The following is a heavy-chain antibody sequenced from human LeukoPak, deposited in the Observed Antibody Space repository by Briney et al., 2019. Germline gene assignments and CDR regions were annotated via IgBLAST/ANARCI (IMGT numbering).Heavy chain of an antibody. D-gene: IGHD6-19*01. V-gene: IGHV5-51*01. CDR3: ARCSSGWDFDY. J-gene: IGHJ4*02. CDR2: INPGDSDT. CDR1: AFIFTSYW. Sequence: GESLKISCKGSAFIFTSYWIGWVRQMPGKGLGWMGIINPGDSDTRYSPSFEGQVTISADKSSSTAYLQWSSLKASDTAMYYCARCSSGWDFDYWGQGTLVTVSS.